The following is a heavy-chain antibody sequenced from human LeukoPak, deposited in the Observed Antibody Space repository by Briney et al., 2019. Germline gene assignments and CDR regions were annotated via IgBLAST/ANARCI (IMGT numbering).Heavy chain of an antibody. D-gene: IGHD3-3*01. CDR1: GYSISSGYY. V-gene: IGHV4-38-2*02. CDR2: MYHSGST. Sequence: SETLSLTCTVSGYSISSGYYWGWIRQPPGKGLECIGTMYHSGSTFYNPSLKSRVTISVDTSKNQFSLKLTSMTAADTAVYYSARAMNRSGDYLGFDPWGLGIVVTVSS. J-gene: IGHJ5*02. CDR3: ARAMNRSGDYLGFDP.